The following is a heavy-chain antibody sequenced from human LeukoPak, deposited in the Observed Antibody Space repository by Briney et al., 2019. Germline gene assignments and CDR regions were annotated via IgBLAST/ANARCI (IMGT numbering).Heavy chain of an antibody. V-gene: IGHV3-48*03. CDR1: GFTFSSYE. CDR3: AELGITMIGGV. D-gene: IGHD3-10*02. CDR2: ISSSGSTI. Sequence: GGSLRLSCTASGFTFSSYEMNWVRQAPGKGLEWVSYISSSGSTIYYADSVKGRFTISRDNAKNSLYLQMNSLRAVDTAVYYCAELGITMIGGVWGKGTTVTISS. J-gene: IGHJ6*04.